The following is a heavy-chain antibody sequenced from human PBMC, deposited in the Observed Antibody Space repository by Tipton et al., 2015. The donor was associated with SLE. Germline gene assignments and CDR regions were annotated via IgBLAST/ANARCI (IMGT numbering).Heavy chain of an antibody. CDR2: INHSGST. Sequence: LRLSCAVYGGSFSGYYWSWIRQPPGKGLEWIGEINHSGSTNYNPSLKSRVTISVDTSKNQFPLKQSSVTAADAAVYYCATQDIVVVPAAWGCFKHWGQGTLVTVSS. D-gene: IGHD2-2*01. CDR3: ATQDIVVVPAAWGCFKH. V-gene: IGHV4-34*01. CDR1: GGSFSGYY. J-gene: IGHJ1*01.